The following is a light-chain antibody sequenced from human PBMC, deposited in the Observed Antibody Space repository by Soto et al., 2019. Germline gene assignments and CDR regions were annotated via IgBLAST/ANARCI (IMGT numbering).Light chain of an antibody. CDR3: QQSDSSPFT. CDR2: GAS. CDR1: QSVSNNY. Sequence: EIVLTQSPGTLSLSPGERATLSCRASQSVSNNYLAWYQQKPGQAPRLLIYGASSRATGIPDRFSRSGSGTDFTLTISGLEPEDCALYYCQQSDSSPFTFGPGTKVDI. V-gene: IGKV3-20*01. J-gene: IGKJ3*01.